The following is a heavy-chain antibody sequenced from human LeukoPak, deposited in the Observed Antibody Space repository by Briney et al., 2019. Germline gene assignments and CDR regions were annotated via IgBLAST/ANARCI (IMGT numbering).Heavy chain of an antibody. J-gene: IGHJ4*02. Sequence: GGSLRLSCAASDFTFSFYWMTWVRQAPGEGLEWVANILPDGSEKYYLDSVKGRFTISRGNPTNPLYLQINSLRAEDTALYYCGRLARNAWYAVDYWGQGTLVTVSS. CDR1: DFTFSFYW. CDR2: ILPDGSEK. D-gene: IGHD6-19*01. CDR3: GRLARNAWYAVDY. V-gene: IGHV3-7*01.